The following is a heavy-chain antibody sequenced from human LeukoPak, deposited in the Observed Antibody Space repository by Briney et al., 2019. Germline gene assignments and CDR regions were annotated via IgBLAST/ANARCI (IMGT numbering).Heavy chain of an antibody. Sequence: SSVKVSCKASGYTFTSNYIHWVRQAPGQGLEWMGMIYPRDGSTSYAQKFQGRVTVTRDTSTSTVHMELSGLRSEDTAVYYCARDQEGFDYWGQGTLVTVSS. J-gene: IGHJ4*02. CDR1: GYTFTSNY. CDR2: IYPRDGST. V-gene: IGHV1-46*01. CDR3: ARDQEGFDY.